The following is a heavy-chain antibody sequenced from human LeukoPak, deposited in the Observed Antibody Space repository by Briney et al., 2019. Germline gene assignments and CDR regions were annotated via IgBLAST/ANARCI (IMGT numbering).Heavy chain of an antibody. D-gene: IGHD1-14*01. V-gene: IGHV3-7*01. Sequence: PGGSLRLSCARSSYTFSIYWMSWVRQAPGKGLEWVGNIKEDGGEKYYVDSMRGRFTISRDNAKNSLYLQMNSLRVEDTAVYYCARDSFETDSDYWGQGTLVTVSS. CDR1: SYTFSIYW. CDR3: ARDSFETDSDY. J-gene: IGHJ4*02. CDR2: IKEDGGEK.